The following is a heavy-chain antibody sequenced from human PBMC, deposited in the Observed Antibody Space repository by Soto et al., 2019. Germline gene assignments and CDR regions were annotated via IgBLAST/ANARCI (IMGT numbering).Heavy chain of an antibody. J-gene: IGHJ5*02. CDR1: GFTFSSYG. Sequence: PGGSLRLSCAASGFTFSSYGMHWVRQAPGKGLEWVAVIWYDGSNKYYADSVKGRFTISRDNSKNTLYLQMNSLRAEDTAVYYCARVDTTPTDEYNWFDPWGQGTLVTVSS. V-gene: IGHV3-33*01. CDR3: ARVDTTPTDEYNWFDP. CDR2: IWYDGSNK. D-gene: IGHD5-18*01.